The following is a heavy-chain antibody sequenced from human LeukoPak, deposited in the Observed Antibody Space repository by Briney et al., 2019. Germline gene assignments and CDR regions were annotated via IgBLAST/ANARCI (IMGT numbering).Heavy chain of an antibody. V-gene: IGHV1-69*04. D-gene: IGHD2-21*02. Sequence: SVKVSCKASDGTFSSYAISWVRQAPGQGLEWLGRFIPIFGIATYAQRFEGRVTITGDKSTSTASMELSSLRSEDTAVYYCATSEGCGGDCYSTKGWATGYWGQGTLVTVSS. J-gene: IGHJ4*02. CDR1: DGTFSSYA. CDR2: FIPIFGIA. CDR3: ATSEGCGGDCYSTKGWATGY.